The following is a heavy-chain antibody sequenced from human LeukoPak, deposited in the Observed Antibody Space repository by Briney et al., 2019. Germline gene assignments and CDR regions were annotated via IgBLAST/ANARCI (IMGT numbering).Heavy chain of an antibody. Sequence: GGSLRLSCAASGFTFSSYEVNWVRQAPGKGLEWVSYISSSGSTIYYADSVKGRFTISRDNAKNSLYLQMNSLRAEDTAVYYCARDRTYYYDSNLWGQGTLVTVSS. J-gene: IGHJ5*02. CDR3: ARDRTYYYDSNL. CDR1: GFTFSSYE. V-gene: IGHV3-48*03. CDR2: ISSSGSTI. D-gene: IGHD3-22*01.